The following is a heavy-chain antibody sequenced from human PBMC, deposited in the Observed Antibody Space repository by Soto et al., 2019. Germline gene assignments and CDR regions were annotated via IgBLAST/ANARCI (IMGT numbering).Heavy chain of an antibody. J-gene: IGHJ4*02. CDR2: INLSGGST. D-gene: IGHD2-2*01. CDR1: GDTFTRYY. V-gene: IGHV1-46*01. Sequence: QVLLVQSGAEVKKPGASVKVACKASGDTFTRYYMHWVRQAPGQGLEWMGIINLSGGSTNYAQKFQGRVTMTRDTSTSTVSMELSSLRSDDTAVYYCARGVRSGCSSRSNCHDAFDYWGQGSPVTVSS. CDR3: ARGVRSGCSSRSNCHDAFDY.